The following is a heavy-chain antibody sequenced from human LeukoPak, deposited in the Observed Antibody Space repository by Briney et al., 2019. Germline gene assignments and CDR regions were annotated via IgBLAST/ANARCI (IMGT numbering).Heavy chain of an antibody. V-gene: IGHV3-21*01. CDR2: ISSSSSYI. D-gene: IGHD4-17*01. CDR3: ARGEASGDYGYYYYYMDV. J-gene: IGHJ6*03. CDR1: GFTFSSYS. Sequence: GGSLRLSCAASGFTFSSYSMNWVRQAPGKGLEWVSSISSSSSYIYYADSVKGRFTISRDNAKNSLYLQMNSLRAEDTAVYYCARGEASGDYGYYYYYMDVWGKGTTVTVSS.